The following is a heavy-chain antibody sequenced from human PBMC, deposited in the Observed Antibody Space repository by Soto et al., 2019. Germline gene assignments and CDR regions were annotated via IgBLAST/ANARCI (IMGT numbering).Heavy chain of an antibody. Sequence: QITLKESVPTLVKPIQTLTLTCTFSGFSLSTSGVGGGWIRQPPGKALEWIALIYWDDDKRYSPSLKSRLNITKDTPKNQVVLTMTNMDPEDTAPYYCAHYFYILVDDAFDIWGQGTMVTVSS. D-gene: IGHD2-8*02. V-gene: IGHV2-5*02. CDR2: IYWDDDK. J-gene: IGHJ3*02. CDR1: GFSLSTSGVG. CDR3: AHYFYILVDDAFDI.